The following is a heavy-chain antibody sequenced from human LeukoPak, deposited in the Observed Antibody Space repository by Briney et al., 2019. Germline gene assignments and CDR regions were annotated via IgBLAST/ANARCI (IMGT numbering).Heavy chain of an antibody. V-gene: IGHV4-4*07. CDR3: ARDLAVAGRGYWFDP. CDR1: GGSISSYY. J-gene: IGHJ5*02. CDR2: IYTSGST. Sequence: SETLSLTCTVSGGSISSYYWSWIRQPAGKGLEWIGRIYTSGSTNYNPSLKSRVTISVDTSKNQFSLKLSSVTAADTAVYYCARDLAVAGRGYWFDPWGQGTLVTVSS. D-gene: IGHD6-19*01.